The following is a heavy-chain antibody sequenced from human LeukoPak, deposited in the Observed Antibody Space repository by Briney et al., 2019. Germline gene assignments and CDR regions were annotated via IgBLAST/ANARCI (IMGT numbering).Heavy chain of an antibody. CDR3: ARITPVDQPRLVYYYYYGMDV. CDR2: INHSGST. V-gene: IGHV4-34*01. Sequence: SETLSLTCAVYGGSFSGYYWSWIRQPPGKGLEWIGEINHSGSTNYNPSLKSRVTISVDTSKNQFSLKLSSVTAADTAVYYCARITPVDQPRLVYYYYYGMDVWGQGTTVTVSS. CDR1: GGSFSGYY. D-gene: IGHD3-16*01. J-gene: IGHJ6*02.